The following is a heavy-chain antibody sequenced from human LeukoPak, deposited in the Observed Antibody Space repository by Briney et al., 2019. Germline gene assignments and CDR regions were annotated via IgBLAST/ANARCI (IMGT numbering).Heavy chain of an antibody. CDR1: GFTFDDYA. CDR2: ISWNSGSI. J-gene: IGHJ4*02. V-gene: IGHV3-9*01. D-gene: IGHD4-17*01. Sequence: PGRSLRLSCAASGFTFDDYAMHWVRQAPGKGLEWVSGISWNSGSIGYADSLKGRFTISRDNANNSLYLQMNSLRAEDTAVYYCARDLGQYGDYSFDYWGQGTLVTVSS. CDR3: ARDLGQYGDYSFDY.